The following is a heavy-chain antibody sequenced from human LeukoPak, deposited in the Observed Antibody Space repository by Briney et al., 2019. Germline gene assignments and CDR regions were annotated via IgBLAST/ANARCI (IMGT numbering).Heavy chain of an antibody. CDR3: AKAKGSSWYPAFDY. Sequence: GGSLRLSCAASAFTFSNYWMSWVRQAPGKGLEWVANIKEDGSEINYVDSVKGRFTISRDNAKNSLYLQMNSLRVDDTAVYYCAKAKGSSWYPAFDYWGQGTLVTVSS. CDR1: AFTFSNYW. J-gene: IGHJ4*02. CDR2: IKEDGSEI. V-gene: IGHV3-7*01. D-gene: IGHD6-13*01.